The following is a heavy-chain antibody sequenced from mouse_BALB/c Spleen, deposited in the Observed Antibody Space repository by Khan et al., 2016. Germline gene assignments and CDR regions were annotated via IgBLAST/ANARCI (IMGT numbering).Heavy chain of an antibody. V-gene: IGHV1-7*01. D-gene: IGHD1-1*01. J-gene: IGHJ4*01. CDR1: GYTFTSYW. Sequence: QVQLQQSGAELAKPGASVKMSCKASGYTFTSYWMHWVKQRPGQGLEWIGYINPSTGYTEYNQKFKDKATLTADKSSSTAYMQLSSLTSEDSAVDYCARSVPLYAMDYWGQGTSVTVSS. CDR2: INPSTGYT. CDR3: ARSVPLYAMDY.